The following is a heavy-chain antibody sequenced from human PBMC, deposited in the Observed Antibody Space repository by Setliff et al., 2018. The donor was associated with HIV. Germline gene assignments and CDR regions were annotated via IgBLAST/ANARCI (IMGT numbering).Heavy chain of an antibody. Sequence: PGGSLRLSCAASGFSFSDSHMTWIRQAPGKGLEWVSYISWNGGSTYYADSVRGRFAISRDNNKNFLYLQMSSLRTDDSALYYCARGPTGSGSAYLDFWGQGTLVTVSS. V-gene: IGHV3-43D*03. D-gene: IGHD3-10*01. CDR2: ISWNGGST. J-gene: IGHJ4*02. CDR1: GFSFSDSH. CDR3: ARGPTGSGSAYLDF.